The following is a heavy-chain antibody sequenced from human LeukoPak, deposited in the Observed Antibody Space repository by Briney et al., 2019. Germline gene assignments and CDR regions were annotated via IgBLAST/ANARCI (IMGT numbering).Heavy chain of an antibody. V-gene: IGHV3-72*01. CDR1: GFTFSDHY. CDR2: TRNRLNAYTT. D-gene: IGHD3-10*01. Sequence: QPGGSLRLSCAASGFTFSDHYMDWVRQAPGKGLEWVGRTRNRLNAYTTEYAASVKGRFIISRDDSRNSLYLQMNSLKTEDTAVYFCVRVTGTAGPESYFDSWGQGTRVTVSS. CDR3: VRVTGTAGPESYFDS. J-gene: IGHJ4*02.